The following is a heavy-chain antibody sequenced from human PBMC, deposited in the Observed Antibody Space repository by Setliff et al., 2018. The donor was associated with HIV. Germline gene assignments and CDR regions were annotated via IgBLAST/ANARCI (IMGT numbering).Heavy chain of an antibody. CDR1: GGSISNYY. CDR2: IYPIGSPDFPSGNT. V-gene: IGHV4-4*08. Sequence: SETLSLTCTVSGGSISNYYWSWIRQPPGKGLEWIGYIYPIGSPDFPSGNTVYNPSFRSRVTLSLDTSKNQFSLKLTSVTAADAAVYYCTGDYSSGSNRFDYWGQGTPVTSPQ. J-gene: IGHJ4*02. D-gene: IGHD3-10*01. CDR3: TGDYSSGSNRFDY.